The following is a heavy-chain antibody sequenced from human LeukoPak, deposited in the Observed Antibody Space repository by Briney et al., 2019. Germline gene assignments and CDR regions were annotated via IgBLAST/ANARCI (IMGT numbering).Heavy chain of an antibody. J-gene: IGHJ3*02. CDR1: GFTFSSYG. CDR3: AKGRPYYYDSSGYPNAFDI. D-gene: IGHD3-22*01. CDR2: ISYDGSSK. Sequence: GGSLRLSCAASGFTFSSYGMHWVRQAPGKGLEWVAVISYDGSSKYYADSVKGRFTISRDNSKNTLYLQMNSLRAEDTAVYYRAKGRPYYYDSSGYPNAFDIWGQGTMVTVSS. V-gene: IGHV3-30*18.